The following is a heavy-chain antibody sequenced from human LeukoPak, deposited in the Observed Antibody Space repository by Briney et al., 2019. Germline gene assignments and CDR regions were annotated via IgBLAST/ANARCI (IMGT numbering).Heavy chain of an antibody. V-gene: IGHV4-34*01. Sequence: SETLSLTCTVSGGSISSYYWSWIRQPPGKGLEWIGEINHSGSTNYNPSLKSRVTISVDTSKNQFSLKLSSVTAADTAVYYCARGLGLVPAATFFDYWGQGTLVTVSS. CDR1: GGSISSYY. CDR2: INHSGST. J-gene: IGHJ4*02. D-gene: IGHD2-2*01. CDR3: ARGLGLVPAATFFDY.